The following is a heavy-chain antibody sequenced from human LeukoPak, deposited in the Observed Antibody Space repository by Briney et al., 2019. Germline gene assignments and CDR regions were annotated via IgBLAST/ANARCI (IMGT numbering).Heavy chain of an antibody. V-gene: IGHV3-23*01. CDR3: ARVVDTPMVLSGAFDI. D-gene: IGHD5-18*01. CDR2: ISGSGGST. J-gene: IGHJ3*02. Sequence: PGGSLRLSCAASGFTFSSYGMSWVRQAPGKGLEWVSAISGSGGSTYYADSVKGRFTISRDNSKNTLYLQMNSLRAEDTAVYYCARVVDTPMVLSGAFDIWGQGTVVTVSS. CDR1: GFTFSSYG.